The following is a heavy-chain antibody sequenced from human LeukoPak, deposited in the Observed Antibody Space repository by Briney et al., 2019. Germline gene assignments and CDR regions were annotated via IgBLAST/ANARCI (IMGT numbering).Heavy chain of an antibody. Sequence: GESLKISCKSSGYSFTSYLIAWVPQMPGKGLEWMGIIYPGNSDTKYSPSFQGQVTISADKSISTAYLQWSSLKASDTAMYYCVRRYTIFGVVTIDYWGQGTLVTVSS. D-gene: IGHD3-3*01. J-gene: IGHJ4*02. CDR1: GYSFTSYL. V-gene: IGHV5-51*01. CDR2: IYPGNSDT. CDR3: VRRYTIFGVVTIDY.